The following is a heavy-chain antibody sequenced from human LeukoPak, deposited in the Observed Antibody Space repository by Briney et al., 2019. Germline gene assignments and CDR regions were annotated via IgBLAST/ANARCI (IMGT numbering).Heavy chain of an antibody. CDR2: IGTAGDT. CDR1: GFTFSDYD. CDR3: AIQGAYQQLVLGY. Sequence: GGSLRLSCAASGFTFSDYDMYWVRQPTGKGLEWVSAIGTAGDTYYPGSVKGRFTISRENAKNSLYLQMNSLRVGDTAVYYCAIQGAYQQLVLGYWGQGTLVTVSS. D-gene: IGHD6-13*01. J-gene: IGHJ4*02. V-gene: IGHV3-13*01.